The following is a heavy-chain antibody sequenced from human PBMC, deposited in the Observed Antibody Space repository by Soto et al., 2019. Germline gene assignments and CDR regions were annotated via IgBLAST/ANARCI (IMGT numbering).Heavy chain of an antibody. CDR2: INAGNGYK. CDR3: ARDRVAVRWFDP. Sequence: QVQLVQSGAEVKMPGASVRISCKASGYTFTAYLIHWVRQAPGQGLEWMGWINAGNGYKEYAQKFQGRINITRNISATTAYLEVTRLTPEDTAIYYCARDRVAVRWFDPWGQGSLVTVSS. D-gene: IGHD6-19*01. J-gene: IGHJ5*02. CDR1: GYTFTAYL. V-gene: IGHV1-3*01.